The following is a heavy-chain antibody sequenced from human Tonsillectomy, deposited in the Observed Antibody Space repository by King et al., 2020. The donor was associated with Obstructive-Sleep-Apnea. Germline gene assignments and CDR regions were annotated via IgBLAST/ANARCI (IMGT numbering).Heavy chain of an antibody. Sequence: QLQESGPGLVKPSETLSLTCTVSGGSISSSTYYWSCIRQPPRKGLTGIGSISYIGSTYYNPSLKSRLTISIDTSKNQFSLKLSSVTAADTAVYYCARGDYNYFDYWGQGTLVTVSS. CDR2: ISYIGST. V-gene: IGHV4-39*07. CDR3: ARGDYNYFDY. CDR1: GGSISSSTYY. D-gene: IGHD4-11*01. J-gene: IGHJ4*02.